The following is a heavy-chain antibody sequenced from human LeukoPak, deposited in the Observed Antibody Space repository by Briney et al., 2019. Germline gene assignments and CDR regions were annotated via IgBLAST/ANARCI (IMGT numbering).Heavy chain of an antibody. D-gene: IGHD6-19*01. CDR3: ARESTQYSSVPDY. J-gene: IGHJ4*02. Sequence: ASVKVSCTASGYTFTGYYMHWVRQAPGQGLEWMGWINPNSGGTNYAQKFQGRVTMSRDTSISTAYMELSRLRSDDTAVYYCARESTQYSSVPDYWGQGTLVTVSS. CDR1: GYTFTGYY. V-gene: IGHV1-2*02. CDR2: INPNSGGT.